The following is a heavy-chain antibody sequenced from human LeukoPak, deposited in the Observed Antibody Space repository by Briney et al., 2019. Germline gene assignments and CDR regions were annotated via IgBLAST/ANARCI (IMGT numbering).Heavy chain of an antibody. V-gene: IGHV4-4*07. D-gene: IGHD3-9*01. CDR1: GGSISSYY. Sequence: SETLSLTCTVSGGSISSYYWSWIRQPAGKGLEWIGRIYTSGSTNYNPSLKSRVTMSVDTSKNQFSLKLSSVTAADTAVYYCAREISDYDHLTGYRAYFFDYWGQGTLVTVSS. CDR3: AREISDYDHLTGYRAYFFDY. J-gene: IGHJ4*02. CDR2: IYTSGST.